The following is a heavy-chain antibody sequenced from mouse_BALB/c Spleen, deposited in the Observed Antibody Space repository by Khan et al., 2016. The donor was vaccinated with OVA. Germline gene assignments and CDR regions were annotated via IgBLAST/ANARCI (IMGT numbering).Heavy chain of an antibody. V-gene: IGHV5-6-5*01. CDR2: ISSGGST. J-gene: IGHJ2*01. Sequence: EVQLVESGGGLVKPGGSLNLSCAVSGFTFSSYAMSWVRQTPEKRLEWVASISSGGSTYYPDSVKGRFTISRDNARNILYLKMSSLKSEENAMYYCAREAYRKEEYYFDYWGQGTTLTVSS. D-gene: IGHD2-14*01. CDR3: AREAYRKEEYYFDY. CDR1: GFTFSSYA.